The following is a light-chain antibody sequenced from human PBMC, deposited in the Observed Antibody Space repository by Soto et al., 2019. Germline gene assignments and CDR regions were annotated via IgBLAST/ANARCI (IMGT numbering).Light chain of an antibody. CDR2: LGS. CDR1: QSLLHSNGYNY. Sequence: DIVMTQSPLSLPVTPGEPASISCRSSQSLLHSNGYNYLDWYLQKPGQSPQLLIYLGSNRTSGVHDRFSGGGSGTDFTLKISRVEAEDVGVYYCMQPLQSWTFGQGTKVDSK. V-gene: IGKV2-28*01. J-gene: IGKJ1*01. CDR3: MQPLQSWT.